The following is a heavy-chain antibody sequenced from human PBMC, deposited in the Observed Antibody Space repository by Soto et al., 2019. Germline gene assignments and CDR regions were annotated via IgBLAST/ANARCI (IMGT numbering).Heavy chain of an antibody. CDR3: ARAWTMWVGYFDY. D-gene: IGHD1-26*01. Sequence: ASLKVSWKSSGYTFTSYGSRWVRQAPGQGLEWMGWISAYNGNTNYAQKLQGRVTMTTDTSTSTAYMELRSLRSDDTAVYYCARAWTMWVGYFDYWGQGTLVTVSS. CDR1: GYTFTSYG. CDR2: ISAYNGNT. J-gene: IGHJ4*02. V-gene: IGHV1-18*04.